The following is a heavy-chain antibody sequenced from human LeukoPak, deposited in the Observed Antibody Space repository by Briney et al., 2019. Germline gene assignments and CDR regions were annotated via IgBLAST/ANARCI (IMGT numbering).Heavy chain of an antibody. J-gene: IGHJ4*02. Sequence: GGSLRLSCAASGFTFSSYSMNWVRQAPGKGLEWVSYISSSSSTIYYADSVKGRFTISRDNAKNSLYLQMNSLRAEDTAVYYCARDPNYDFWSGYYRDSPYFDYWGQGTLVTVSS. CDR1: GFTFSSYS. CDR3: ARDPNYDFWSGYYRDSPYFDY. CDR2: ISSSSSTI. V-gene: IGHV3-48*04. D-gene: IGHD3-3*01.